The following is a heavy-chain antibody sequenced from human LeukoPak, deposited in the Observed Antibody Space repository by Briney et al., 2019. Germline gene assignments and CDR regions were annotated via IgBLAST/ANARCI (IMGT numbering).Heavy chain of an antibody. CDR2: IYYSGST. V-gene: IGHV4-59*01. Sequence: SETLSLTCAVYVDSFSGYYWSWIRQPPGKGLEWIGYIYYSGSTNYNPSLKSRVTISVDTSKNQFSLKLSSVTAADTAVYYCARDVIGRNWFDPWGQGTLVTVSS. J-gene: IGHJ5*02. D-gene: IGHD3-10*01. CDR1: VDSFSGYY. CDR3: ARDVIGRNWFDP.